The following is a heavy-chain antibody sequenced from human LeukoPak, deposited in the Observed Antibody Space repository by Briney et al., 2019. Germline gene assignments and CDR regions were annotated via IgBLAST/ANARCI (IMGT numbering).Heavy chain of an antibody. CDR3: ARADWNYGYYYYMDV. J-gene: IGHJ6*03. V-gene: IGHV1-69*05. Sequence: SVKFSCKASGVTFSSYAISWVRQATGQGLEWMGGIIPIFGTANYAQKFQGRVTITTDESTSTAYMELSSLRSEDTAVYYCARADWNYGYYYYMDVWGKGTTVTVSS. D-gene: IGHD1-7*01. CDR2: IIPIFGTA. CDR1: GVTFSSYA.